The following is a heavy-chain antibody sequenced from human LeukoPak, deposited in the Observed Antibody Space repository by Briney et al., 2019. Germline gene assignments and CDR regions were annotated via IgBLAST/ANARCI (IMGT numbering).Heavy chain of an antibody. Sequence: ASVKVSCKASGGTFSSYAISWVRQAPGQGLEWMGWISAYNGNTNYAQKLQGRVTMTTDTSTSTAYMELRSLRSDDTAVYYCATSDYYDSSGYYYPILYFDYWGQGTLVTVSS. CDR1: GGTFSSYA. CDR3: ATSDYYDSSGYYYPILYFDY. J-gene: IGHJ4*02. CDR2: ISAYNGNT. D-gene: IGHD3-22*01. V-gene: IGHV1-18*01.